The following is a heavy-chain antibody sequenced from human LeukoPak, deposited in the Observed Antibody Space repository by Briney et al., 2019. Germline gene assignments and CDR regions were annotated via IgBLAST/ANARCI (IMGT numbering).Heavy chain of an antibody. CDR2: TYYRSKWYN. D-gene: IGHD2-8*02. Sequence: SQTLSLTCAISGDSVSSNSAAWNWIKQSPSRGLEWLGRTYYRSKWYNDYSASVKSRITINADTSKNQFSLQLNSVTPEDTAVYYCASGTGGTFDYWGQGTLVTVSS. J-gene: IGHJ4*02. CDR3: ASGTGGTFDY. V-gene: IGHV6-1*01. CDR1: GDSVSSNSAA.